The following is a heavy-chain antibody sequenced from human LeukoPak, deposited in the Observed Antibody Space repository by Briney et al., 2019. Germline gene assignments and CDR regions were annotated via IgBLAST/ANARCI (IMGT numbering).Heavy chain of an antibody. CDR1: GFTFSSYS. CDR3: ARDNVGGYNWYYFDY. CDR2: ISSSSSTI. D-gene: IGHD5-24*01. J-gene: IGHJ4*02. V-gene: IGHV3-48*01. Sequence: PGGSLRLSCAASGFTFSSYSMNWVRQAPGKGLEGVSYISSSSSTIYYADSVKGRFTISRDNAKNSLYLQMNSLRAEDTAVYYCARDNVGGYNWYYFDYWGQGTLVTVSS.